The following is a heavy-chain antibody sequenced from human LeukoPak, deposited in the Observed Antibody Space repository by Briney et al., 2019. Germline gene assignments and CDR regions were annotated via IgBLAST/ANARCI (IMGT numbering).Heavy chain of an antibody. V-gene: IGHV3-7*01. Sequence: GGSLRLSCTASGFSFGTYYMTWVRQAPGKGLEWVANINHDGTSKYYVDSVKGRFTISRDNAKNSLYLQMNSLRVDDTAVYYCARMGRLDYWGQGTLVSVSS. J-gene: IGHJ4*02. CDR1: GFSFGTYY. CDR3: ARMGRLDY. CDR2: INHDGTSK. D-gene: IGHD5-24*01.